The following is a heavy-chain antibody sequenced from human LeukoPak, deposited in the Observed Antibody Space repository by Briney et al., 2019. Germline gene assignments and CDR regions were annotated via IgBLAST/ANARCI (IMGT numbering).Heavy chain of an antibody. CDR2: ISYDGSNK. CDR1: GFTFSSYG. D-gene: IGHD3-22*01. V-gene: IGHV3-30*18. CDR3: AKDLDYYDSRRHAFDI. Sequence: GGSLRLSCAASGFTFSSYGMHWVRQAPGKGLEWVAVISYDGSNKYYADSVKGRFTISRDNSKNTLYLQMNSLRAEDTAVYYCAKDLDYYDSRRHAFDIWGQGTMVTVSS. J-gene: IGHJ3*02.